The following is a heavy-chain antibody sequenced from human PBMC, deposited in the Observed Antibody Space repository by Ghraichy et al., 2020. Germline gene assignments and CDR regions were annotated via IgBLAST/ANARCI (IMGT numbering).Heavy chain of an antibody. J-gene: IGHJ4*02. CDR2: ISGSGGST. Sequence: GGSLRLSCAASGFTFSSYAMSWVRQAPGKGLEWVSAISGSGGSTYYADSVKGRFTISRDNSKNTLYLQMNSLRAEDTAVYYCAKSLGEFVVAEAYFAYWGQGTLVTVSS. CDR1: GFTFSSYA. D-gene: IGHD3-16*01. V-gene: IGHV3-23*01. CDR3: AKSLGEFVVAEAYFAY.